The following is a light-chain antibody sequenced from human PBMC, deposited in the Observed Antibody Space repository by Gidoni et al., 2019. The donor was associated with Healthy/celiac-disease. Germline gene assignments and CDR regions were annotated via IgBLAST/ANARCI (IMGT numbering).Light chain of an antibody. CDR2: SNN. CDR3: AAWDDSLNVPL. J-gene: IGLJ2*01. Sequence: QSVLTPPPSAYGAPGQRVTISCSGSSSNIGSNTVNWSQQLPGTAPKLLIYSNNQRPSGVPDRFSGSKSGTSASLAISGLQSEDEADYYCAAWDDSLNVPLFGGGTKLTVL. CDR1: SSNIGSNT. V-gene: IGLV1-44*01.